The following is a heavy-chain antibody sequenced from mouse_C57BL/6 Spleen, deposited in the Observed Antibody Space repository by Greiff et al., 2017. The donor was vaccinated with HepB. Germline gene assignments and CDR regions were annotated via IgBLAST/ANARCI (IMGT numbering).Heavy chain of an antibody. CDR1: GFTFSDYR. J-gene: IGHJ1*03. D-gene: IGHD1-1*01. V-gene: IGHV5-17*01. Sequence: EVKVVESGGGLVKPGGSLKLSCAASGFTFSDYRMHWVRQAPEKGLEWVAYISSGSSTIYYADTVKGRFTISRDNAKNTLFLQMTSLRSEDTAMYYCARRDYYGSSWYFDVWGTGTTVTVSS. CDR3: ARRDYYGSSWYFDV. CDR2: ISSGSSTI.